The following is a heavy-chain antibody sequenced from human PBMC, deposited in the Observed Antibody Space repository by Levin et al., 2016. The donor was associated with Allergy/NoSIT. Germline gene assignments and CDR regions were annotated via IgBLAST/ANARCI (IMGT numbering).Heavy chain of an antibody. V-gene: IGHV1-69*10. J-gene: IGHJ3*02. CDR3: ASLLEGGYSSGWSPHDAFDI. CDR1: GGTFSSYA. CDR2: IIPILGIA. Sequence: SVKVSCKASGGTFSSYAISWVRQAPGQGLEWMGGIIPILGIANYAQKFQGRVTITADESTSTAYMELSSLRSEDTAVYYCASLLEGGYSSGWSPHDAFDIWGQGTMVTVSS. D-gene: IGHD6-19*01.